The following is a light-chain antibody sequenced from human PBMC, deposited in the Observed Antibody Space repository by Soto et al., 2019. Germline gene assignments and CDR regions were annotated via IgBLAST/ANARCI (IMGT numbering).Light chain of an antibody. CDR2: DVS. Sequence: QSALTQPASVSGSPGQSITISCTGTSSDVGVYDYVSWYQQNPGKAPKLLISDVSNRPAGISNHFSGSKSGNTASLTISGLQAEDEADDYCSSYTTSATRVFGGGTKVTVL. V-gene: IGLV2-14*03. J-gene: IGLJ2*01. CDR1: SSDVGVYDY. CDR3: SSYTTSATRV.